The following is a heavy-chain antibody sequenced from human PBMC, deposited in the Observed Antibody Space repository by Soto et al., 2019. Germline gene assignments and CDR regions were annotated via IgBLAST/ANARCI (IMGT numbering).Heavy chain of an antibody. CDR2: ISSSSSTI. J-gene: IGHJ4*02. Sequence: EVQLVESGGGLVQPGGSLRLSCAASGFTFSSYSMNWVRQAPGKGLEWVSYISSSSSTIYYADSVKGRFTISRDNAKNLLYLQMNSLRAEDTAVYYCARPNYYGSPGDCDYWGQGTLVTVSS. CDR3: ARPNYYGSPGDCDY. CDR1: GFTFSSYS. D-gene: IGHD3-10*01. V-gene: IGHV3-48*01.